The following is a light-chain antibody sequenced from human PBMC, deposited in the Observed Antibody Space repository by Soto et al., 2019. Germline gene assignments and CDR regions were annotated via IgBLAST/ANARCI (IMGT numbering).Light chain of an antibody. V-gene: IGLV2-8*01. CDR1: NSDVGGYDY. CDR2: EVS. J-gene: IGLJ1*01. CDR3: TSYAGNNNYV. Sequence: QSALTQPPPASGSPGQSVTPSCPGTNSDVGGYDYVSWYQQFPGKAPKLLIFEVSKRPSGVPDRFSGSKTGNTASLTVSGLQAEDEADYYCTSYAGNNNYVFGTGTQLTVL.